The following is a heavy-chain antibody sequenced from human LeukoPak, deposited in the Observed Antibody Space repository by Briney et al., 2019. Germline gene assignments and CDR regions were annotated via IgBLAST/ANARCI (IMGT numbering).Heavy chain of an antibody. Sequence: RGSPRLSCAVFGFTFSSHTMHWVRQAPGKGLEWVALISYDGSNINYADSVKGRFTISRDTSKKTLYVQMNSLRAEDTAVYYCVRDTTTVTTLAFDIWGQGTM. V-gene: IGHV3-30-3*01. J-gene: IGHJ3*02. CDR3: VRDTTTVTTLAFDI. CDR1: GFTFSSHT. CDR2: ISYDGSNI. D-gene: IGHD4-17*01.